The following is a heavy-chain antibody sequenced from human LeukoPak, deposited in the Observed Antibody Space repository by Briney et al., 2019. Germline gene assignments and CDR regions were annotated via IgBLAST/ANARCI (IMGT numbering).Heavy chain of an antibody. CDR2: IYSGGST. D-gene: IGHD3-22*01. Sequence: PGGSLRLSCAASGFTVSSNYMSWVRQAPGKGLEWVSVIYSGGSTYYADSVKGRFTISRDNSKNTLYLQMNSLRVEDTAVYYCAKDLETHDTSACWGQGTLVTVSS. V-gene: IGHV3-53*01. CDR3: AKDLETHDTSAC. J-gene: IGHJ4*02. CDR1: GFTVSSNY.